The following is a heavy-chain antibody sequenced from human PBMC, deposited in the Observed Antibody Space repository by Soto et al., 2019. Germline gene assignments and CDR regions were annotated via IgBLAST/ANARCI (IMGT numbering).Heavy chain of an antibody. CDR3: AKYRRTTAEGYTLDY. CDR2: VYYDGST. D-gene: IGHD1-1*01. J-gene: IGHJ4*02. V-gene: IGHV4-59*03. CDR1: GDSINNYY. Sequence: SETLSLTCTVSGDSINNYYWSWVRQAPGRTLEWIGYVYYDGSTTYNPSLESRVTMSVDTTRNQFSLKLTSLNAADTAVYYCAKYRRTTAEGYTLDYSGRGTLVTVST.